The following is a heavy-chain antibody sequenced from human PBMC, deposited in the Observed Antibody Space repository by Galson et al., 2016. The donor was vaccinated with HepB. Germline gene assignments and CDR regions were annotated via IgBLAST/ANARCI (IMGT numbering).Heavy chain of an antibody. CDR3: ARPPEGDRRYFDL. D-gene: IGHD3-16*01. V-gene: IGHV3-30*03. CDR2: ISYDGRNK. CDR1: GFTFSDFA. J-gene: IGHJ2*01. Sequence: SLRLSCAASGFTFSDFAMHWVRQGPGKGLEWVTVISYDGRNKNYVDSVKGRFTISRDNSKNTLYLQMNSLRAEDAAVYYCARPPEGDRRYFDLWGRGTLVTVSS.